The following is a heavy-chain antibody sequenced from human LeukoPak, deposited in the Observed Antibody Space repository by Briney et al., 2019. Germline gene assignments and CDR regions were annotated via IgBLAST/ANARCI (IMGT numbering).Heavy chain of an antibody. V-gene: IGHV3-48*04. CDR2: ISSSSSTI. Sequence: PGGSLRLSCAASGFTFSSYSMNWVRQAPGKGLEWVSYISSSSSTIYYADSVEGRFTISRDNAKNSLYLQMNSLRAEDTAVYYRARGVDDLGYSYGSDAFDIWGQGTMVTVSS. CDR3: ARGVDDLGYSYGSDAFDI. CDR1: GFTFSSYS. D-gene: IGHD5-18*01. J-gene: IGHJ3*02.